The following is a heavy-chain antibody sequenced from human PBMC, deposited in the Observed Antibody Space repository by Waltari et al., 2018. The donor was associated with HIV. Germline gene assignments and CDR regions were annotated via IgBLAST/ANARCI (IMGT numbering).Heavy chain of an antibody. Sequence: EVQLVLSGGGFVQPGGSRRLSCAASGFSVRRYWMPWVRQIPGQGLVWVSRINPDGNTINNADSVRRRFTISRDYAKNTLYLQMNSLRDEDTAMYYCVKDMFGEYDYWGQGTLVTVSS. J-gene: IGHJ4*02. V-gene: IGHV3-74*01. CDR2: INPDGNTI. D-gene: IGHD3-10*02. CDR3: VKDMFGEYDY. CDR1: GFSVRRYW.